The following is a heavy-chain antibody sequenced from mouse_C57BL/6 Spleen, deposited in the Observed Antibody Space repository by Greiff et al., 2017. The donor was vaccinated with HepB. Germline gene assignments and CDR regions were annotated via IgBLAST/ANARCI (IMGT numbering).Heavy chain of an antibody. V-gene: IGHV5-6*01. CDR1: GFTFSSYG. CDR2: ISSGGSYT. Sequence: EVQLQESGGDLVKPGGSLKLSCAASGFTFSSYGMSWVRQTPDKRLEWVATISSGGSYTYYPDSVKGRFTISRDNAKNTLYLQMSSLKSEDTAMYYCARPYDYDSYAMDYWGQGTSVTVSS. CDR3: ARPYDYDSYAMDY. J-gene: IGHJ4*01. D-gene: IGHD2-4*01.